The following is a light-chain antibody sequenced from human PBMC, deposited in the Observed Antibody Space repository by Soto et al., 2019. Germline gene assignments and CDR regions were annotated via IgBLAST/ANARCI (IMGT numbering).Light chain of an antibody. CDR3: QQRSNWPPIT. CDR1: QSVSRY. Sequence: EIVLTQSPAPPVLFPGGKTPLSFRASQSVSRYLAWYQQKPGQAPRLLIYDASNRATGIPARFSGSGSGTDFTLTISSLEPEDFAVYYCQQRSNWPPITFGQGTRLEI. V-gene: IGKV3-11*01. CDR2: DAS. J-gene: IGKJ5*01.